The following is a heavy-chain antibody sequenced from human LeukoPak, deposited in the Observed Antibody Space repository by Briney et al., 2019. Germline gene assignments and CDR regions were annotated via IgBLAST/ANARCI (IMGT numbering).Heavy chain of an antibody. CDR2: IYYSGST. J-gene: IGHJ6*03. V-gene: IGHV4-39*02. Sequence: SETLSLTCTVSGGSISSSNYYWGWIRQPPGKGLGWIGSIYYSGSTYYSPSLKSRVTISVDTSKNQFSLRLSSVTAADTAVYYCARERGGLYYYYYYMDVWGKGTTVTVSS. CDR1: GGSISSSNYY. D-gene: IGHD3-10*01. CDR3: ARERGGLYYYYYYMDV.